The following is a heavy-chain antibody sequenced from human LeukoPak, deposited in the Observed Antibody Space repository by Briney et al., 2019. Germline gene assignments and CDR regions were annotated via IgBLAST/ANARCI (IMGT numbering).Heavy chain of an antibody. CDR1: GFTFRSYG. CDR3: AKGIPLTVFDY. CDR2: INDSGDNT. Sequence: GGSLRLSCAASGFTFRSYGMHWVRQAPGKGLEWVSSINDSGDNTYYADSVKGRFTFSRDNSKNTLSLQMNSLRAEDTAVYYCAKGIPLTVFDYWGQGTLVTVSS. V-gene: IGHV3-23*01. J-gene: IGHJ4*02. D-gene: IGHD3-9*01.